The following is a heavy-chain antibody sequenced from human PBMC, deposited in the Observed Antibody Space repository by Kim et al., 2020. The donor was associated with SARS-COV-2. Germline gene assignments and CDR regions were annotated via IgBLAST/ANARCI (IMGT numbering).Heavy chain of an antibody. D-gene: IGHD2-2*01. CDR2: IIPIFGTA. CDR1: GGTFSSYA. J-gene: IGHJ6*02. V-gene: IGHV1-69*13. CDR3: ARSYCSSTSCYGSAYYYYYGMDV. Sequence: SVKVSCKASGGTFSSYAISWVRQAPGQGLEWMGGIIPIFGTANYAQKFQGRVTITADESTSTAYMELSSLRSEDTAVYYCARSYCSSTSCYGSAYYYYYGMDVWGQGTTVTVSS.